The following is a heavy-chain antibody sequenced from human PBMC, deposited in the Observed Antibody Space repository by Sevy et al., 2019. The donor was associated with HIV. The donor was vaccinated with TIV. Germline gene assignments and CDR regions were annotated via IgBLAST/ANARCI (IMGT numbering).Heavy chain of an antibody. V-gene: IGHV3-30-3*01. D-gene: IGHD2-21*02. CDR2: ISYDGSNK. CDR3: ARVSLAYCGGDCYSGAFDI. J-gene: IGHJ3*02. Sequence: GGSLRLSCAASGFTFSSYAMHWVRQAPGKGLEWVAVISYDGSNKYYADSVKGRFTISRDNSKNTLYLQINSLRAEDTAVYYCARVSLAYCGGDCYSGAFDIWGQGTMVTVSS. CDR1: GFTFSSYA.